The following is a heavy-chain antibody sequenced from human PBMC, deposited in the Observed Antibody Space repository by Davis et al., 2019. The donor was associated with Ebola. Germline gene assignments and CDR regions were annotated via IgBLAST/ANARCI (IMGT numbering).Heavy chain of an antibody. J-gene: IGHJ5*02. CDR1: GYSISSGYY. D-gene: IGHD2-15*01. CDR3: ARMGVVVAIAPSGWVDI. V-gene: IGHV4-38-2*02. Sequence: SETLSLTCTVSGYSISSGYYWGWIRQSPGKGLEWIGSMFHSGTTYYNPSLKSRVTLSVDTAKNQFSLKLISMTAADPAIYYCARMGVVVAIAPSGWVDIWGQGTPVTVSS. CDR2: MFHSGTT.